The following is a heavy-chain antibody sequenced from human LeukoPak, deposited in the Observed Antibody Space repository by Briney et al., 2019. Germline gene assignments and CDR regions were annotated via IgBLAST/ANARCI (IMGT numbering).Heavy chain of an antibody. V-gene: IGHV3-30*02. J-gene: IGHJ4*02. CDR1: GFTFSSYG. Sequence: HPGGSLRLSCAASGFTFSSYGMHWVRQAPGKGLEWVAFIRHDGSDKYYADSVKGRFTISRDNSKNTLYLQMNSLRAEDTAAYYCANLPIRGSGSYYTDYWGQGTLVTVSS. D-gene: IGHD3-10*01. CDR2: IRHDGSDK. CDR3: ANLPIRGSGSYYTDY.